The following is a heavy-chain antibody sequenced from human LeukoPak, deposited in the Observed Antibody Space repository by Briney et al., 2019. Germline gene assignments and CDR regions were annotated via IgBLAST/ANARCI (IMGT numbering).Heavy chain of an antibody. CDR3: AKAPSSWYKTEYFQH. V-gene: IGHV3-23*01. CDR1: GFTFSSYA. D-gene: IGHD6-13*01. Sequence: PGGSLRLSCAASGFTFSSYAMSWVRQAPGKGLEWVSAISGSGGSTYYADSVKGRFTISRDNSKNTLYLQMNSLRAEDTAVYYCAKAPSSWYKTEYFQHWGQGTLVIVSS. J-gene: IGHJ1*01. CDR2: ISGSGGST.